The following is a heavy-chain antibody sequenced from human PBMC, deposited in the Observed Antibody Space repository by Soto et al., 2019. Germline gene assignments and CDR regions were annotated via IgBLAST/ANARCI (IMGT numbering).Heavy chain of an antibody. J-gene: IGHJ6*02. V-gene: IGHV1-3*01. CDR3: AATTVTTISDYYGMDV. D-gene: IGHD4-4*01. Sequence: ASVKVSCKASGYTXTSYAMHWVRQAPGQRLERMGWINAGNGNTKYSQKFQGRVTITRDTSASTAYMELSSLRSEDTAVYYCAATTVTTISDYYGMDVWGQGTTVTVSS. CDR1: GYTXTSYA. CDR2: INAGNGNT.